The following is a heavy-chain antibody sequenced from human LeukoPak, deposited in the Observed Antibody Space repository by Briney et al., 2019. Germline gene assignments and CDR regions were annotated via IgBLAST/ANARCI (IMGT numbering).Heavy chain of an antibody. CDR1: GFIFSSYS. CDR2: ISSSSSSI. V-gene: IGHV3-48*01. CDR3: ARIGYSSSSFDY. D-gene: IGHD6-6*01. J-gene: IGHJ4*02. Sequence: GGSLRLSCAASGFIFSSYSMNWVRQAPGKGLEWVSYISSSSSSIYYADAVKGRFTISRDNAKNSLYLQMNSLRAEDTAVYHCARIGYSSSSFDYWGQGTLVTVSS.